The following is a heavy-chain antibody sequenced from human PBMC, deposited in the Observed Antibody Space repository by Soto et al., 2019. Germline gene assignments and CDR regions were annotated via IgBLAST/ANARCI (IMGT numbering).Heavy chain of an antibody. D-gene: IGHD1-26*01. CDR1: GYSISSGYY. J-gene: IGHJ5*02. V-gene: IGHV4-38-2*02. Sequence: SETLSLTCTVSGYSISSGYYWGWIRQPPGKGLEWIGSIYHSGSTYYNPSLKSRVTISVDTSKNQFSLKLSSVTAADTAVYYCARVIIGGNGSYNWFDPWGQGTLVTVSS. CDR2: IYHSGST. CDR3: ARVIIGGNGSYNWFDP.